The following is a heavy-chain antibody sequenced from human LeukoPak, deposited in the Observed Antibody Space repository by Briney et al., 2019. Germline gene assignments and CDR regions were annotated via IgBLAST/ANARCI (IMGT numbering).Heavy chain of an antibody. D-gene: IGHD4-17*01. Sequence: GGSLRLSCAASGFTFSSYGMHWVRQAPGKGLEWVAFIRYDGSNKYYADSVKGRFTISRDNSKNTLYLQMSSLRAEDTAVYYCAKDYGPLSTYWGQGILVTVSS. J-gene: IGHJ4*02. CDR3: AKDYGPLSTY. CDR1: GFTFSSYG. CDR2: IRYDGSNK. V-gene: IGHV3-30*02.